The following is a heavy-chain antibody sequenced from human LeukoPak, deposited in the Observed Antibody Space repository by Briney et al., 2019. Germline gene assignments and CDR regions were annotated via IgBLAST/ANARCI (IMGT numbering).Heavy chain of an antibody. CDR3: ARGAEYYAIWRGYAGYSDY. CDR1: NYSISSGYY. CDR2: IDHSGST. V-gene: IGHV4-38-2*02. J-gene: IGHJ4*02. D-gene: IGHD3-3*01. Sequence: PSEILSLTYTVSNYSISSGYYWGWIRQPPGKGLEWIGSIDHSGSTYYNPSLKSRVTISVDTSKNQFSLKLTSVTAADTAVYFCARGAEYYAIWRGYAGYSDYWGQGISVTVSS.